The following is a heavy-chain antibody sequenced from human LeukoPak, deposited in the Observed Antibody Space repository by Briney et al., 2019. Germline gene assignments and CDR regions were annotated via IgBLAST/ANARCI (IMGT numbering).Heavy chain of an antibody. J-gene: IGHJ5*02. CDR1: GXTFSXXX. CDR2: XXXXXXXX. Sequence: GGSLRLSCXASGXTFSXXXXXXXXQAPGXGLXXXXXXXXXXXXXXXVDSVKGXXXXXRDXAKKSLYLDINNLRAEDTAVYYCVRGSSGIAVRRLAWAWFDPWGQGTLVTAS. V-gene: IGHV3-7*05. D-gene: IGHD3-10*01. CDR3: VRGSSGIAVRRLAWAWFDP.